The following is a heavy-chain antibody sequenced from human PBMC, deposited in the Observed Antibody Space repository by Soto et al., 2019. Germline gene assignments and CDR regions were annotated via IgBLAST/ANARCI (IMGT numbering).Heavy chain of an antibody. CDR2: ISSSGSSI. CDR1: GLTFSDCY. V-gene: IGHV3-11*01. Sequence: QVQLVESGGGLVKPGGSLRLSCAASGLTFSDCYMNWIRQAPGKGLEWVSYISSSGSSINYAGSVKGRFTISRDNAKNSLYLQMNSLRAEATAMYYCARVMFGEWGYAMDVWGQGTTVTVSS. J-gene: IGHJ6*02. D-gene: IGHD3-10*02. CDR3: ARVMFGEWGYAMDV.